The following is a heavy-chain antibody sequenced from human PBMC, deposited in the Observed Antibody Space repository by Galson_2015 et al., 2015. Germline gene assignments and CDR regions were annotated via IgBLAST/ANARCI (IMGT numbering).Heavy chain of an antibody. CDR3: ARGTDPSIRFLEWFQGVWFDP. V-gene: IGHV1-69*13. J-gene: IGHJ5*02. CDR1: GGTFSSYA. D-gene: IGHD3-3*01. Sequence: SVKVSCKASGGTFSSYAISWVRQAPGQGLEWMGGIIPIFGTANYAQKFQGRVTITADESTSTAYMELSSLRSEDTAVYYCARGTDPSIRFLEWFQGVWFDPWGQGTLVTVSS. CDR2: IIPIFGTA.